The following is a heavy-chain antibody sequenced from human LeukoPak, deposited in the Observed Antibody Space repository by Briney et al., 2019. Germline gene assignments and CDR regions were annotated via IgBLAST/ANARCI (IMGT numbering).Heavy chain of an antibody. V-gene: IGHV4-59*01. Sequence: SETLSLTCIVSRGSISSYYWSWIRQPPGKGLEWIGYVYHGGSTNYNPSLKSRVTISGDTSKNHFSLNLSSVTAADTAMYYCARGRYYYDSSGYPYNWFDPWGQGTLVTVSS. CDR3: ARGRYYYDSSGYPYNWFDP. CDR1: RGSISSYY. J-gene: IGHJ5*02. D-gene: IGHD3-22*01. CDR2: VYHGGST.